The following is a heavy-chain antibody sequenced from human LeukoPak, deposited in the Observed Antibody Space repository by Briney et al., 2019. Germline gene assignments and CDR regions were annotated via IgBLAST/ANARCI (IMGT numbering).Heavy chain of an antibody. Sequence: PGGSLRLSCAASGFTFSSYGMHWVRQAPGKGLEWVAVIWYDGSNKQYADSVKGRFTISRDNSKNTLYLQMNNLGAEDTAVYYCARGAKGYYYYYMDVWGKGTTVTVSS. CDR3: ARGAKGYYYYYMDV. CDR2: IWYDGSNK. J-gene: IGHJ6*03. D-gene: IGHD3-16*01. CDR1: GFTFSSYG. V-gene: IGHV3-33*01.